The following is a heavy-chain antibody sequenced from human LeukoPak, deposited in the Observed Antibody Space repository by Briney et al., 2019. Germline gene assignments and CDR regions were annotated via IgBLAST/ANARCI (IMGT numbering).Heavy chain of an antibody. CDR2: IRYDGSNK. CDR3: AKEGYYSDSGAYFLPDY. J-gene: IGHJ4*02. D-gene: IGHD3-22*01. Sequence: GGSLRLSCAASGFTFSSYGIHWVRQAPGKGLEWVAFIRYDGSNKYYADSVKGRFTISRDNPKNTLYLQMNSLRVEDTAVYYCAKEGYYSDSGAYFLPDYWGQGTLVTVSS. V-gene: IGHV3-30*02. CDR1: GFTFSSYG.